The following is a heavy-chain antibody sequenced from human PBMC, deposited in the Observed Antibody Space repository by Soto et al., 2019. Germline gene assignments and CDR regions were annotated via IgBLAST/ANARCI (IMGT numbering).Heavy chain of an antibody. J-gene: IGHJ4*02. CDR2: ISGSGGST. Sequence: EVQLLESGGGLVQPGGSLRLSCAASGFTFSSYAMSWVRQAPGKGLEWVSAISGSGGSTYYADSVKGRFTISRDNSKNTLYLQMNSLRAEDTAVYYCAKDAXXLYYGDSSYYFDYWGQGTLVTVSS. CDR1: GFTFSSYA. V-gene: IGHV3-23*01. CDR3: AKDAXXLYYGDSSYYFDY. D-gene: IGHD4-17*01.